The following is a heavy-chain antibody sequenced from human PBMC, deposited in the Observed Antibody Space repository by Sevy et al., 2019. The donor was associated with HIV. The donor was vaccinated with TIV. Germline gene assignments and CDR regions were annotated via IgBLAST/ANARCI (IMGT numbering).Heavy chain of an antibody. CDR1: GFTFSSYW. CDR3: ARHWWNHDAFDI. Sequence: GGSLRLSCAASGFTFSSYWMSWVRQAPGKGLEWVANIKQDGSEKYYVDSVKGRFTISGDYAKNSLYLQMNSLRAEDTAVYYCARHWWNHDAFDIWGQWTMVTVSS. J-gene: IGHJ3*02. D-gene: IGHD1-1*01. CDR2: IKQDGSEK. V-gene: IGHV3-7*01.